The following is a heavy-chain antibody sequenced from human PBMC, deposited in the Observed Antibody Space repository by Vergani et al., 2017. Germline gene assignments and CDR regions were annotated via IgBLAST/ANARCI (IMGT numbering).Heavy chain of an antibody. CDR2: IYYSGST. V-gene: IGHV4-39*01. CDR1: GGSISSSSYY. D-gene: IGHD6-19*01. J-gene: IGHJ4*02. Sequence: QLQLQESGPGLVKPSETLSLTCTVSGGSISSSSYYWGWIRQPPGKGLEWIGRIYYSGSTYYNPSLKSRVTISVDTSKNQFSLKLSSVTAADTAVYYCASLTGIAVAGIDYWGQGTLVTVSS. CDR3: ASLTGIAVAGIDY.